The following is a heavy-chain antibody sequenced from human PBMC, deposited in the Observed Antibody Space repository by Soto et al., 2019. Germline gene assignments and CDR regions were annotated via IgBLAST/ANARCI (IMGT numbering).Heavy chain of an antibody. CDR1: GGSISSGDYY. CDR3: ARLSGRRYFQY. D-gene: IGHD6-6*01. V-gene: IGHV4-39*01. Sequence: SETLSLTCTVSGGSISSGDYYWGWIRQTPGKGLEYIGSIYYSGSTFNNPSLGRRVVISLDASKKQVSLNLSSATAADTAVYYCARLSGRRYFQYWGQGALVTVSS. J-gene: IGHJ4*02. CDR2: IYYSGST.